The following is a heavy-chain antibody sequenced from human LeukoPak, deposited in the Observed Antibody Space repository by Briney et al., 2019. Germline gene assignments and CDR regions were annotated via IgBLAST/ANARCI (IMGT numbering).Heavy chain of an antibody. CDR3: ARQGVYSIDAFDI. Sequence: PSETLSLTCTVSGGSISSHYWSWIRQPPGKGLEWIGYIYYSGSTNYNPSLKSRVTISVDTSKNQFSLKLSSVTAADTAVYYCARQGVYSIDAFDIWGQGTMVTVSS. J-gene: IGHJ3*02. V-gene: IGHV4-59*11. D-gene: IGHD5/OR15-5a*01. CDR2: IYYSGST. CDR1: GGSISSHY.